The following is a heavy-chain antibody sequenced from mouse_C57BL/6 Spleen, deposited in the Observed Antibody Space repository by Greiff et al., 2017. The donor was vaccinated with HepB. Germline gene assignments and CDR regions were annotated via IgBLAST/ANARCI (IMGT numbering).Heavy chain of an antibody. J-gene: IGHJ4*01. CDR1: GYTFTSYD. CDR2: IYPRDGST. V-gene: IGHV1-85*01. D-gene: IGHD1-1*01. CDR3: ARSAYYYGSSSLAMDY. Sequence: QVHVKQSGPELVKPGASVKLSCKASGYTFTSYDINWVKQRPGQGLEWIGWIYPRDGSTKYNEKFKGKATLTVDTSSSTAYMELHSLTAEDSAVYFCARSAYYYGSSSLAMDYWGQGTSVTVSS.